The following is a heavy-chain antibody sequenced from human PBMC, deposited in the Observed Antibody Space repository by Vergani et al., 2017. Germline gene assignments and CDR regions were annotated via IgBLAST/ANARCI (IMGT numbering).Heavy chain of an antibody. CDR3: ARETYQQLETYYYYYYMDV. Sequence: QVQLQESGPGLVKPSQTLSLTCTVSGGSISSGSYYWSWIRQPAGKGLEWIGRICTSGSTNYNPSLKSRVTMSVDTSKNQFSLKLSSVTAADTAVYYCARETYQQLETYYYYYYMDVWGKGTTVTVSS. CDR1: GGSISSGSYY. CDR2: ICTSGST. V-gene: IGHV4-61*02. J-gene: IGHJ6*03. D-gene: IGHD6-13*01.